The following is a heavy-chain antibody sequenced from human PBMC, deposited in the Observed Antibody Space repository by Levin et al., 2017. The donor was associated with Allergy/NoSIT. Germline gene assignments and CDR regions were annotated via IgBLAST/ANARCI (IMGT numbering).Heavy chain of an antibody. CDR2: ISYDGSER. Sequence: GGSLRLSCAASGFTFRDYGMHWVRQAPGKGLEWVAVISYDGSERYCADPVKGRFTITRDNPKNTLYLQMSSLRPEDTAVYYCATDRGGYSGFGPVDYWGQGTLVIVSS. CDR3: ATDRGGYSGFGPVDY. CDR1: GFTFRDYG. V-gene: IGHV3-30*03. D-gene: IGHD5-12*01. J-gene: IGHJ4*02.